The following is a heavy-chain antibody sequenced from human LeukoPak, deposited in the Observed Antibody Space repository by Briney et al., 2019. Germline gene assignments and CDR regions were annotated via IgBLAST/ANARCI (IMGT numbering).Heavy chain of an antibody. CDR3: ARGGGYYDSSGYPFDY. J-gene: IGHJ4*02. CDR2: VYYSGST. D-gene: IGHD3-22*01. V-gene: IGHV4-31*03. Sequence: SQTLSLTCTVSGGSISSFDSYWSWIRQHPGKGLEWIGCVYYSGSTYFNPSLKSRVTISVDTSKNQFSLNLSSVTAADTAVYYCARGGGYYDSSGYPFDYWGQGTLVTVSS. CDR1: GGSISSFDSY.